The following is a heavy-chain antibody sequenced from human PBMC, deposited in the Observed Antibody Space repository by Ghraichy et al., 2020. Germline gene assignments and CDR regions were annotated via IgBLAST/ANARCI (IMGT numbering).Heavy chain of an antibody. CDR3: IRRALLVNAPHVNHGMDV. V-gene: IGHV3-73*01. CDR1: GFIFSDSD. D-gene: IGHD1-14*01. Sequence: GESLNISCAASGFIFSDSDMHWVRQASGKGLEWVGRIRTKTNSYATAYAASVKGRFTISRDDSKNTAYLQMNSLKTEDMAVYYCIRRALLVNAPHVNHGMDVWGQGTTLTVSS. CDR2: IRTKTNSYAT. J-gene: IGHJ6*02.